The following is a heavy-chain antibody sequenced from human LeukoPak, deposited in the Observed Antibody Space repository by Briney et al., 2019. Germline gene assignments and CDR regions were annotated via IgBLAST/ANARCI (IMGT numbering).Heavy chain of an antibody. J-gene: IGHJ4*02. CDR1: GGSTSSYY. CDR2: IYYSGST. CDR3: ARDLRELAPDY. V-gene: IGHV4-59*12. D-gene: IGHD1-26*01. Sequence: SETLSLTCTASGGSTSSYYWSWTRQPPGKGLEWIGYIYYSGSTYYNPSLKSRVTISVDTSKNQFSLKLSSVTAADTAVYYCARDLRELAPDYWGQGTLVTVSS.